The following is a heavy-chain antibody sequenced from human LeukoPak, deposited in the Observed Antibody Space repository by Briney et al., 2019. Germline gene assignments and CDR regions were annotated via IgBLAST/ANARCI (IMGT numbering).Heavy chain of an antibody. CDR2: ISHRGRT. J-gene: IGHJ5*02. Sequence: SETLSLTCTVSDGSITTDDYFWSWIRQPPGKGLEWIGYISHRGRTYSNPSLESRLTMSVDRSQNQFFLKLSSVTAADTAVYYCARKSYYGSGNGRFDPWGQGTLVTVSS. CDR3: ARKSYYGSGNGRFDP. V-gene: IGHV4-30-2*01. CDR1: DGSITTDDYF. D-gene: IGHD3-10*01.